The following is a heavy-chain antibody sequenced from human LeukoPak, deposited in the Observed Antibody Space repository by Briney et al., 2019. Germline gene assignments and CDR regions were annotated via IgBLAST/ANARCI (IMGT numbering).Heavy chain of an antibody. D-gene: IGHD2-21*01. CDR3: ARDPRIVVVIASPFDY. J-gene: IGHJ4*02. CDR2: ISSSSSYI. V-gene: IGHV3-21*01. CDR1: GFTFSSYS. Sequence: GGSLRLSCAASGFTFSSYSMNWVRQAPGKGREGGSSISSSSSYIYYADSVKGRFTISRDNAKNSLYLQMNSLRAEDTAVYYCARDPRIVVVIASPFDYWGQGTLVTVSS.